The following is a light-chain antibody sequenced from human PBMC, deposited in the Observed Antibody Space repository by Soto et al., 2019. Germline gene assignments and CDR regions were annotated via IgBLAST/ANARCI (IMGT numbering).Light chain of an antibody. J-gene: IGKJ5*01. Sequence: EIVMTQSPGTLSVSQVEIASVSFMAGQGVTTNFAWYQQKSGQSPRLLIYDVPIRATGVPARFSGTGSETDFTLTISSLQPEDFATYYCQQLNSYLITFGQGTRLEIK. CDR3: QQLNSYLIT. CDR2: DVP. V-gene: IGKV3-15*01. CDR1: QGVTTN.